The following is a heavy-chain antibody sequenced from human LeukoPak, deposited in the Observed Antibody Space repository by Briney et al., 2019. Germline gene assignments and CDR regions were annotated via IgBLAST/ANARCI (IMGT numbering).Heavy chain of an antibody. J-gene: IGHJ6*02. V-gene: IGHV4-59*01. Sequence: SETLSLTCTVSGGSISSYYWSWIRQPPGKGLEWIGYIYYSGSTNYNPSLKSRVTISVDTSKNQFSLKLSSVTAADTAVYYCARTPYYYDSSGYYYYYYGMDVWSQGTTVTVSS. CDR1: GGSISSYY. D-gene: IGHD3-22*01. CDR2: IYYSGST. CDR3: ARTPYYYDSSGYYYYYYGMDV.